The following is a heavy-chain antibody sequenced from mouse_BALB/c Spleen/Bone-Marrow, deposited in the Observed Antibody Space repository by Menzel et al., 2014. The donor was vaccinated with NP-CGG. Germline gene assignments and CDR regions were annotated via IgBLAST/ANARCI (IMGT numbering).Heavy chain of an antibody. V-gene: IGHV5-6-4*01. CDR3: TRDDYDGAWFAY. CDR2: TSSGGSYT. D-gene: IGHD2-4*01. J-gene: IGHJ3*01. Sequence: EVQLVESGGGLVKPGGSLKLSCAASGFTFXSYTMSWVRQTPEKRLEWVATTSSGGSYTYYPDSVKGRFTISRDNAKNTLYLQMSSLKSEDTAMYYCTRDDYDGAWFAYWGQGTLVTVSA. CDR1: GFTFXSYT.